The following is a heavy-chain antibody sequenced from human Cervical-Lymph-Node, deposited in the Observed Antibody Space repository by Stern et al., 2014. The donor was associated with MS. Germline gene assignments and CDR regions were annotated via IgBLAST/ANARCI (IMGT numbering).Heavy chain of an antibody. D-gene: IGHD3-10*01. J-gene: IGHJ6*02. Sequence: EVQLVESGAEVKKPGESLKISCKGSGYSFTSYWIGWVRQMPGKGLEWMGLIYPGDSDTRYIPSFQGQVIISADRSVSTAYLQWSSLKASDTAMYYCARLAGVRSGSYYKGMDVWGQGTTVTVSS. CDR2: IYPGDSDT. CDR3: ARLAGVRSGSYYKGMDV. V-gene: IGHV5-51*03. CDR1: GYSFTSYW.